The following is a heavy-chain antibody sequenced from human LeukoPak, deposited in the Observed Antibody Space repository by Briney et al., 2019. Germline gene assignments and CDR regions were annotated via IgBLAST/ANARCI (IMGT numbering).Heavy chain of an antibody. CDR3: ARVGTEAATADY. J-gene: IGHJ4*02. Sequence: GASVKLSCKASGYIFTTYYMHWLRQAPGQGPELMGIINPRGGSTDYAQKFQGRVTMTSDTSTSTVYMELNSLRSEDTAVYFCARVGTEAATADYWGQGTLVTVSS. CDR1: GYIFTTYY. V-gene: IGHV1-46*01. D-gene: IGHD1-1*01. CDR2: INPRGGST.